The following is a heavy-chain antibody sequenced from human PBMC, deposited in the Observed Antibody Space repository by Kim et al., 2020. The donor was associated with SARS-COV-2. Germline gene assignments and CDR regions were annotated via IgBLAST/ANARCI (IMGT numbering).Heavy chain of an antibody. CDR3: AKGAIFGVVIMGAYFDY. V-gene: IGHV3-9*01. J-gene: IGHJ4*02. D-gene: IGHD3-3*01. Sequence: VKSRLTITSDNAKNSLYLQMNSLRAEDTALYYCAKGAIFGVVIMGAYFDYWGQGTLVTVSS.